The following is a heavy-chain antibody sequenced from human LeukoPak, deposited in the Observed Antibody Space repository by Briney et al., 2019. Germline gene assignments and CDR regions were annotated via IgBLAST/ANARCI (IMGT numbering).Heavy chain of an antibody. J-gene: IGHJ4*02. D-gene: IGHD1-26*01. Sequence: GGSLRLSCAASGFSFSSNGIHWVRQAPGKGLEWVSFIQTGGDPKYYVDSVKGRFTISRDNAKNSLYLQMNSLRAEDTAVYYCAMEVGATLDYWGQGTLVTVSS. V-gene: IGHV3-30*02. CDR1: GFSFSSNG. CDR3: AMEVGATLDY. CDR2: IQTGGDPK.